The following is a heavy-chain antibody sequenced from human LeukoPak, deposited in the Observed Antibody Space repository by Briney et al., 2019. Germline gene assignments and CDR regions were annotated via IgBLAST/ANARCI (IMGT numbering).Heavy chain of an antibody. D-gene: IGHD4-23*01. CDR2: INHSGST. CDR3: ARLTRNTVVTQYYYYMDV. J-gene: IGHJ6*03. Sequence: SETLSLTCTVSGGSISSYYWSWIRQPPGKGLEWIGEINHSGSTNYNPSLKSRVTISVDTSKNQFSMKLSSVTAADTAVYYCARLTRNTVVTQYYYYMDVWGKGTTVTISS. V-gene: IGHV4-34*01. CDR1: GGSISSYY.